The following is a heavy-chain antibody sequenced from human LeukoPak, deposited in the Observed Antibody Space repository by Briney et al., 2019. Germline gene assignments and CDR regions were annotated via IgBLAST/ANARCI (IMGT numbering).Heavy chain of an antibody. CDR3: AKALWFGDPPGAFDI. V-gene: IGHV3-23*01. CDR1: GFTFSSYA. Sequence: TGGSLRLSCAASGFTFSSYAMSWVRQAPGKGLEWVSAISGSGGSTYYAGSVKGRFTISRDNSKNTLYLQMNSLRAEDTAVYYCAKALWFGDPPGAFDIWGQGTMVTVSS. D-gene: IGHD3-10*01. CDR2: ISGSGGST. J-gene: IGHJ3*02.